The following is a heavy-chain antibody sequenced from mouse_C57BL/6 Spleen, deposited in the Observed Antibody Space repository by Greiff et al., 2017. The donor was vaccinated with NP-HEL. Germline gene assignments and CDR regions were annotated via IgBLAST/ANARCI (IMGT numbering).Heavy chain of an antibody. Sequence: QVQLKESGPGLVQPSQSLSITCTVSGFSLTSYGVHWVRQSPGKGLAWLGVIWRGGSTDYNAAFMSRLSITKDNSKSQVFFKMNSLQADDTAIYYCAKMGGGSHAMDYWGQGTSVTVSS. CDR3: AKMGGGSHAMDY. CDR2: IWRGGST. J-gene: IGHJ4*01. D-gene: IGHD1-1*01. V-gene: IGHV2-5*01. CDR1: GFSLTSYG.